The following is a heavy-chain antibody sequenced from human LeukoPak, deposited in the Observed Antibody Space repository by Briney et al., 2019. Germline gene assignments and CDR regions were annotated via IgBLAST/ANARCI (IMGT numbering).Heavy chain of an antibody. J-gene: IGHJ6*02. CDR2: IYTSGST. V-gene: IGHV4-4*07. CDR3: ARDFAASSWYGMDV. CDR1: GGSINSYY. Sequence: SETLSLTCTVSGGSINSYYWSWIRQPAGKGLEWIGRIYTSGSTNYNPSLKSRVTMSVDTSKNQFSLKLNSVTAADTAVYYCARDFAASSWYGMDVWGQGTTVTVSS. D-gene: IGHD6-13*01.